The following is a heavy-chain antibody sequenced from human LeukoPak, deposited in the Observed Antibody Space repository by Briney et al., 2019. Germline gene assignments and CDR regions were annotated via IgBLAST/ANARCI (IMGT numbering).Heavy chain of an antibody. CDR1: GVTFSDFA. Sequence: GGSLRLSCAASGVTFSDFAMHWVRQAPGKGLEWVAYIRSDASNTYYADSVKGRFIISRDNTGNSLYLQMNSLRADDTALYYCARWMSGSNWGFDHWGQGTLVTVSS. D-gene: IGHD5-24*01. CDR3: ARWMSGSNWGFDH. V-gene: IGHV3-30*02. CDR2: IRSDASNT. J-gene: IGHJ4*02.